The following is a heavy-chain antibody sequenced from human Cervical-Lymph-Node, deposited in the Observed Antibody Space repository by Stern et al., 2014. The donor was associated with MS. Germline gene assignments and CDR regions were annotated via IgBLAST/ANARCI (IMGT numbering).Heavy chain of an antibody. V-gene: IGHV2-5*02. Sequence: QVTLKESGPTLVKPTQTLTLTCSFSGFSVNAGGVAVGWVRQPPGKALEWLALIYYDDEKRFNPSLRTRLTISKDNSKNQVVVTLTNMDPVDAATYYCELSSTADGYFDFWGPGGLVDVSS. CDR2: IYYDDEK. D-gene: IGHD7-27*01. J-gene: IGHJ4*02. CDR3: ELSSTADGYFDF. CDR1: GFSVNAGGVA.